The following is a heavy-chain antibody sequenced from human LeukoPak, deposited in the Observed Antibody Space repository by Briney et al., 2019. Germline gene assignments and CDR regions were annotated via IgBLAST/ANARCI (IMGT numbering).Heavy chain of an antibody. J-gene: IGHJ4*02. Sequence: GGFLRLSCAATGFTFSSYGMHWVRQAPGKGLEWVALIRYDGSNKYYADSVKGRFTISRDNSKNTLYLQMNSLRAEDTAVYYCAKDQEYQLPYYFDYWGQGALVTVSS. CDR1: GFTFSSYG. V-gene: IGHV3-30*02. CDR3: AKDQEYQLPYYFDY. D-gene: IGHD2-2*01. CDR2: IRYDGSNK.